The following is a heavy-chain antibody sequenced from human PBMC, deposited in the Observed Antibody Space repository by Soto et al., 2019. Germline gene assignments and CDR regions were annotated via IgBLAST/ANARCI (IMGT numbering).Heavy chain of an antibody. D-gene: IGHD3-22*01. V-gene: IGHV3-33*01. CDR2: IWYDGSSK. CDR1: GFTFSSYG. Sequence: PGGSLRLSCAASGFTFSSYGMHWVRQAPGKGLEWVAVIWYDGSSKYYADSVKGRFTISRDNSKNTLYLQMNSLRAEDTAVYYCARDATYYYDSSGYYSYGMDVWGQGTTVTVSS. CDR3: ARDATYYYDSSGYYSYGMDV. J-gene: IGHJ6*02.